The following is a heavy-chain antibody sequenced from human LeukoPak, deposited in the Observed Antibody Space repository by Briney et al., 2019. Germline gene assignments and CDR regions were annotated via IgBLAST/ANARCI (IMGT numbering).Heavy chain of an antibody. CDR1: GNSISSGDNY. CDR3: ARRPCSGGSCYYYYYMDV. D-gene: IGHD2-15*01. V-gene: IGHV4-61*02. J-gene: IGHJ6*03. CDR2: IYTSGST. Sequence: SETLSLTCTVSGNSISSGDNYWSWIRQPAGKGLEWIGRIYTSGSTNYNPSLKSRVTISVDTSKNQFSLKLSSVTAADTAVYYCARRPCSGGSCYYYYYMDVWGKGTTVTISS.